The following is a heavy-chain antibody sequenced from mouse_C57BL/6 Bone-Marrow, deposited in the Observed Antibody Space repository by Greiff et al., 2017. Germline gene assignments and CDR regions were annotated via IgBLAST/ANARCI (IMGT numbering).Heavy chain of an antibody. V-gene: IGHV1-64*01. CDR2: IHPNSGST. J-gene: IGHJ3*01. D-gene: IGHD2-4*01. CDR3: ARWGDYAGFAY. CDR1: GYTFTSYW. Sequence: VQLQPGAELVKPGASVKLSCKASGYTFTSYWMHWVKQRPGQGLEWIGMIHPNSGSTNYNEKFKSKATLTVDKSSSTAYMQLSSLTSEDSAVYYCARWGDYAGFAYWGQGALVTVSA.